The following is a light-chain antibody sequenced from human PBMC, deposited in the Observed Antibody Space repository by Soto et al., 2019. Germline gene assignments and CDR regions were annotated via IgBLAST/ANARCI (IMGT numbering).Light chain of an antibody. J-gene: IGKJ2*01. CDR2: MAS. V-gene: IGKV2-28*01. Sequence: DIVMTQSPLSLPVITGEPASISCRSSQSLHSYGYNILDWYLQKPGQSPQLLIQMASNRASGVPARFSGSGSGTDFTLTISRVEAEDIGVYFCMQGLQPPYTFGQGTKREIK. CDR3: MQGLQPPYT. CDR1: QSLHSYGYNI.